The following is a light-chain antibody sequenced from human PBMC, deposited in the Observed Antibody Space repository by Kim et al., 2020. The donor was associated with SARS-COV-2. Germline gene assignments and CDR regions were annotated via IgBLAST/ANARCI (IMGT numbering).Light chain of an antibody. J-gene: IGKJ4*01. CDR3: QQRANWPPLT. CDR2: DAS. Sequence: PGERATLSCRASQSVGNTYLAWYQQKPGQAPRLLVYDASTRATGIPARFSGNGSGTDFTLTISSLEPEDFAVYYCQQRANWPPLTFGGGTKVDI. V-gene: IGKV3-11*01. CDR1: QSVGNTY.